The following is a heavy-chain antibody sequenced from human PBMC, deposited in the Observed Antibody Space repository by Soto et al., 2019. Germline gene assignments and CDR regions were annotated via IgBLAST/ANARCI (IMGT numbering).Heavy chain of an antibody. CDR2: IYYNGNT. CDR3: ARDPYGSGTSYNTAFDI. Sequence: VQLQESGPGLVKPSQILSLTCTVSGGSISSGNYYWSWIRQPPGKGLEWIGYIYYNGNTYYNPSLKSRLTISVDTSKNQFSLRLSSVTAADTAVYYCARDPYGSGTSYNTAFDIWGQGTMVTVSS. J-gene: IGHJ3*02. D-gene: IGHD3-10*01. CDR1: GGSISSGNYY. V-gene: IGHV4-30-4*01.